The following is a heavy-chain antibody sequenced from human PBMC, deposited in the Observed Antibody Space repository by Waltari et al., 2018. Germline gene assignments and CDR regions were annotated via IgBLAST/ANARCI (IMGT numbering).Heavy chain of an antibody. CDR2: ISSSGSTI. J-gene: IGHJ4*02. V-gene: IGHV3-48*03. Sequence: EVQLVESGGGLVQPGGSLRLSCAASGFTFSSYEMNWVRQAPGKGLEWVSYISSSGSTIYYADSVKGRFTISRDNAKNSLNLQMNSLRAEDTAVYYCAREGSTGTTGKGYYFDYWGQGTLVTVSS. D-gene: IGHD1-1*01. CDR1: GFTFSSYE. CDR3: AREGSTGTTGKGYYFDY.